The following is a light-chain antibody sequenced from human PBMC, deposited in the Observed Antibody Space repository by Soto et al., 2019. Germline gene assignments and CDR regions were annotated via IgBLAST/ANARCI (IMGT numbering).Light chain of an antibody. V-gene: IGLV2-18*01. CDR1: MRDVGAYNL. Sequence: QSALTQPASVSGSAGQSITISCSGTMRDVGAYNLVSWYQQHPGTAPKLIIYEASNRPSGVPDRFSGSKSGNTASLTISGLQAADEADYYCSLYTSENTYVFGTGTKLTVL. CDR3: SLYTSENTYV. J-gene: IGLJ1*01. CDR2: EAS.